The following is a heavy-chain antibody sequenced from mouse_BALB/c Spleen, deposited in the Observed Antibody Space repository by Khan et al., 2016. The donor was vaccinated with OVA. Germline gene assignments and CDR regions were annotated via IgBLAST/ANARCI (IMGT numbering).Heavy chain of an antibody. D-gene: IGHD2-10*01. J-gene: IGHJ4*01. CDR3: SRPPYFSYVRDN. CDR2: INTYTGEP. CDR1: GYTFTKSG. Sequence: QIQLVQSGPELKKPGETVKISCKASGYTFTKSGMNWVKQAPGKGLKWMGWINTYTGEPTYADDFKGRFAFSLETSASTAYLQINNLKNEDTATYFCSRPPYFSYVRDNWGQGTSVTGSS. V-gene: IGHV9-3-1*01.